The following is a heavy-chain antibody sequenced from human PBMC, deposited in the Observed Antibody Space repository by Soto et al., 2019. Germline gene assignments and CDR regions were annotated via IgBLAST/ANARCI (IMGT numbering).Heavy chain of an antibody. CDR2: IKSKTDGGTT. D-gene: IGHD3-10*01. V-gene: IGHV3-15*01. Sequence: EVQLVESGGGLVKPGGSLRLSCAASGFTFSNAWMSWVRQAPGKGLEWVGRIKSKTDGGTTDYAAPVKGRFTISRDHTKDTLYLQVNSLKTGEAAVYSCSTWARSGSSDPWGQGTLVTVSS. CDR3: STWARSGSSDP. J-gene: IGHJ5*02. CDR1: GFTFSNAW.